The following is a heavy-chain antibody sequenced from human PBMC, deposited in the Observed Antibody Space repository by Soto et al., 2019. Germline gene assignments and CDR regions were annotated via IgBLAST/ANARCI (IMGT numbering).Heavy chain of an antibody. CDR3: AKRYSNYVKEYYFDY. CDR1: GFTFSSYA. J-gene: IGHJ4*02. D-gene: IGHD4-4*01. V-gene: IGHV3-23*01. CDR2: ISGSGGST. Sequence: GGSLRLSCAASGFTFSSYAMSWVRQAPGKGLEWDSAISGSGGSTYYADSVKGRFTISRDNSKNTLCLQMNSLRAEDTAVYYCAKRYSNYVKEYYFDYWGQGTLVTVSS.